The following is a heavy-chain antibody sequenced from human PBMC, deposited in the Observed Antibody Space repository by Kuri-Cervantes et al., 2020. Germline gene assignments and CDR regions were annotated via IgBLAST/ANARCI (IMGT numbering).Heavy chain of an antibody. D-gene: IGHD6-13*01. Sequence: GESLKISCAASGFTFSDYHMSWIRQAPGKGLQCVSYISSSGSTIYYADSVKGRFTISRDNAKESLYLQMNSLRAEDTAVYYCAKRDTSSRYYFDFWGQGTLVTVSS. J-gene: IGHJ4*02. V-gene: IGHV3-11*01. CDR1: GFTFSDYH. CDR2: ISSSGSTI. CDR3: AKRDTSSRYYFDF.